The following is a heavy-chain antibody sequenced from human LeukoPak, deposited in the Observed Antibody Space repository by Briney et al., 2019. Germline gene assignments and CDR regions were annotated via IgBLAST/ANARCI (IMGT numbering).Heavy chain of an antibody. D-gene: IGHD3-3*01. Sequence: GGSLRLCCAASGFTFRNAWMSWVRQAPGKGLEWVGRIKSKTDGGTTDYAAPVKGRFTISRDDSKNTLYLQMNSLKTEDTAVYYCTQGTYYDFWSGYFLPYYYYGMDVWGQGTTVTVSS. V-gene: IGHV3-15*01. CDR1: GFTFRNAW. CDR3: TQGTYYDFWSGYFLPYYYYGMDV. CDR2: IKSKTDGGTT. J-gene: IGHJ6*02.